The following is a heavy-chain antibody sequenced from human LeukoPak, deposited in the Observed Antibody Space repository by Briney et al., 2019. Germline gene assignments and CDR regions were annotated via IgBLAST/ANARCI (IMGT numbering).Heavy chain of an antibody. CDR1: GYTFTGYY. CDR2: INPNSGDT. CDR3: ARDYSSSSGYFDY. D-gene: IGHD6-6*01. J-gene: IGHJ4*02. V-gene: IGHV1-2*02. Sequence: ASVKVSFKASGYTFTGYYMHWVRQAPGQGLEWMGWINPNSGDTNYAEKFQGRVTMTRDTSISTAYMDLRRLRSDDTAVYYCARDYSSSSGYFDYWGQGTLVTVSS.